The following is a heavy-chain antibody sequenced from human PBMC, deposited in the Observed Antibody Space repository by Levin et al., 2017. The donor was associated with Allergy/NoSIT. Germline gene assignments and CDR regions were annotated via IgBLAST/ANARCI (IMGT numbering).Heavy chain of an antibody. V-gene: IGHV3-7*01. CDR3: AKGIGTA. Sequence: GGSLRLSCVASGFTFSSDWMSWVRQAPGKGLEWVANMNEDGSGKYYADSVKGRFVISRDNGKNSLFLQMNTLRVEDTAVYYCAKGIGTAWGQGTLVTVPS. CDR2: MNEDGSGK. D-gene: IGHD1-1*01. J-gene: IGHJ5*02. CDR1: GFTFSSDW.